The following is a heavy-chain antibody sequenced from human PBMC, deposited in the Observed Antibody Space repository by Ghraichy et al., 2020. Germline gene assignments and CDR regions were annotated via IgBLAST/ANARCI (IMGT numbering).Heavy chain of an antibody. CDR3: AREMPQETIFGVVTHNYYYYYGMDV. Sequence: SGPTLVKPTQTLTLTCTFSGFSLSTSGMCVSWIRQPPGKALEWLARIDWDDDKYYSTSLKTRLTISKDTSKNQVVLTMTNMDPVDTATYYCAREMPQETIFGVVTHNYYYYYGMDVWGQGTTVTVSS. CDR2: IDWDDDK. V-gene: IGHV2-70*11. J-gene: IGHJ6*02. CDR1: GFSLSTSGMC. D-gene: IGHD3-3*01.